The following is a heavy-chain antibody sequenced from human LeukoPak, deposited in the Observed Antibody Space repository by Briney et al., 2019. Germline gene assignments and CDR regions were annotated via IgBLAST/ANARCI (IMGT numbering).Heavy chain of an antibody. D-gene: IGHD3-22*01. CDR3: ARHAYYYDSSLDF. CDR1: GGSISSNY. Sequence: PSETLSLTCTVSGGSISSNYWSWVRQPPGKGLEWIGYIFYTGSTNYNPSLKSRVTISVDTSKNQFSLKLSSVTAADTAVYYCARHAYYYDSSLDFWGQGTLVTVSS. J-gene: IGHJ4*02. CDR2: IFYTGST. V-gene: IGHV4-59*08.